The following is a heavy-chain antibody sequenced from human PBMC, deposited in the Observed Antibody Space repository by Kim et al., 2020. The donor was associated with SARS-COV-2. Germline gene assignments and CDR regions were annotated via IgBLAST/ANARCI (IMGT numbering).Heavy chain of an antibody. V-gene: IGHV1-46*01. CDR3: ARDWVTAPLHDAFDI. CDR2: INPSGGST. CDR1: GYTFTSYY. J-gene: IGHJ3*02. Sequence: ASVKVSCKASGYTFTSYYIHWVRQAPGQGLEWMGIINPSGGSTSYTQKFQGRVTMTRVTSTSTVDMELSSLRSEDTAIYYCARDWVTAPLHDAFDIWGQGTMVTVSS. D-gene: IGHD2-21*02.